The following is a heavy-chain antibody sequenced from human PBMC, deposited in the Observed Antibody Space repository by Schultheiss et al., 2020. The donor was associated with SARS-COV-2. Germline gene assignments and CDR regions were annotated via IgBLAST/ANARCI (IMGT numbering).Heavy chain of an antibody. D-gene: IGHD3-3*01. J-gene: IGHJ6*02. CDR2: IYNSATT. CDR1: GGSFSGHY. V-gene: IGHV4-59*11. Sequence: SQTLSLTCAVYGGSFSGHYWSWIRQPPGKGLEWIGYIYNSATTNYNPPLKSRVTMSTDTSKNQFSLKLSSVTAAETAVYYCVRDRGPYDFWSHEGGMDVWGQATTVTGSS. CDR3: VRDRGPYDFWSHEGGMDV.